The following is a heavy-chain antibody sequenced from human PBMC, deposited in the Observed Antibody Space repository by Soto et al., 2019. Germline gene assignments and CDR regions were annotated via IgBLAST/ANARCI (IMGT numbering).Heavy chain of an antibody. CDR2: INHRGST. CDR1: CGSFSFYY. D-gene: IGHD4-17*01. CDR3: ARGRIKVTTHFDY. V-gene: IGHV4-34*01. Sequence: LSLTSAFFCGSFSFYYWSWSRQPPGKGLEWIGEINHRGSTNYNPSLKSRVTISLDTSKIQFSLKLISVTAADTAVYYCARGRIKVTTHFDYWGQGTLVTVSS. J-gene: IGHJ4*02.